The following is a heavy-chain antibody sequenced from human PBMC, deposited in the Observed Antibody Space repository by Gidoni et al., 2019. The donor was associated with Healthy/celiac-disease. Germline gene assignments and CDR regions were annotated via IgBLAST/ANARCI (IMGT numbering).Heavy chain of an antibody. CDR1: GASFSGYY. V-gene: IGHV4-34*01. Sequence: QVQLQQRGARLLKPSEPLSLTCAVYGASFSGYYWCWIRQPPGKGLEWIGEINHSGSPNYNPSLKSRVTISVDTSKNQFSLKLSSVTAADTAVYYCARGSIAARPVEVGAGWFDPWGQGTLVTVSS. CDR3: ARGSIAARPVEVGAGWFDP. CDR2: INHSGSP. D-gene: IGHD6-6*01. J-gene: IGHJ5*02.